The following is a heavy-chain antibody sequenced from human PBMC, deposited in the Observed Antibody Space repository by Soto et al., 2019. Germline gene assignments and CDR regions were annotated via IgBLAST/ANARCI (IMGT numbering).Heavy chain of an antibody. V-gene: IGHV3-11*01. J-gene: IGHJ4*02. D-gene: IGHD2-8*01. CDR1: GFTFSDFY. CDR2: ISSSGTTT. CDR3: ARIWGGGGYALIY. Sequence: QVQLVESGGGLVKPGGSLRLSCAASGFTFSDFYMSWIRQAPGKGLEWISYISSSGTTTYYTDSVKGRFTISRDNAKNSLYLQMNTLRDEDTAGYYCARIWGGGGYALIYWGQGTLVTVSS.